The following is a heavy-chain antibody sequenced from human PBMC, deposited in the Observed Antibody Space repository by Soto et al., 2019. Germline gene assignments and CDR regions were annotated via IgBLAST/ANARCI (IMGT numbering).Heavy chain of an antibody. D-gene: IGHD6-19*01. Sequence: QLQLQESGPGLVKPSETLSLTCTVSGGSISSSSYYWGWIRQPPGKGLEWIGSIYYSGSTYYNPSLKSRVTISVDTSTHQFSLTLSSVTAADTAVSCCARQKAVDAPHYWGQGTLVTVSS. J-gene: IGHJ4*02. CDR1: GGSISSSSYY. CDR3: ARQKAVDAPHY. CDR2: IYYSGST. V-gene: IGHV4-39*01.